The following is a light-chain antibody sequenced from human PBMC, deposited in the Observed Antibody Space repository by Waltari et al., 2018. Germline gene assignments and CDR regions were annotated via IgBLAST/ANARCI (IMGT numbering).Light chain of an antibody. CDR2: QDR. Sequence: SYEVTQSPSVSVSPGQTARITCSGNRLAYKYVCWYQQKPGPAPVLVINQDRKRPSWIPERFSGSNSGDTATLTISETQAVDEGDYYCQVWDSTTYMVFGGGTKLTVL. CDR1: RLAYKY. CDR3: QVWDSTTYMV. J-gene: IGLJ2*01. V-gene: IGLV3-1*01.